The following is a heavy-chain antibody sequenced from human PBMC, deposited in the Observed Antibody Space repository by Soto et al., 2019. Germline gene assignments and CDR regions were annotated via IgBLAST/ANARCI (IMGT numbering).Heavy chain of an antibody. Sequence: QVQLKESGPGLVKPSQTLSLTCTVSGGSISSGGQYWSWIRQHPGKGLEWIGYIYDSGSTYYNPSHRRRVTISVDTSKKQFSLKLRSVTAADTAVYYCARDAAEYYFDYWGQRTLVTVSS. V-gene: IGHV4-31*03. J-gene: IGHJ4*02. CDR2: IYDSGST. D-gene: IGHD6-25*01. CDR3: ARDAAEYYFDY. CDR1: GGSISSGGQY.